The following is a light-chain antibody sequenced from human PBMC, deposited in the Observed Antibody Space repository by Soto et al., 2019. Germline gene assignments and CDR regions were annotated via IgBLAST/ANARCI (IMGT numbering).Light chain of an antibody. CDR2: GAS. Sequence: DIQMTQSPSVLSASVGDRVSITCRASQSIGKHLNWYQQKPGKAPKFLIYGASTLQSGVPSRFTGSGSGTDFTLTVNSLQAEDFATYYCQQGYSSPATFGQGHDWRL. J-gene: IGKJ5*01. CDR1: QSIGKH. CDR3: QQGYSSPAT. V-gene: IGKV1-39*01.